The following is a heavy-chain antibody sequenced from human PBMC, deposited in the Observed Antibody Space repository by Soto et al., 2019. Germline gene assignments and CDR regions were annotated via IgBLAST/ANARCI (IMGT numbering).Heavy chain of an antibody. J-gene: IGHJ4*02. Sequence: SVKVSCKASGGTFSSYAFSWVRQAPGQGLEWMGGIIRIFHTPTYAQKFQGRVTITADESTSTAYMELISLRSDDTAVYYCVHRRNGYNSAFFDFWGQGTLVTVSS. CDR2: IIRIFHTP. CDR3: VHRRNGYNSAFFDF. D-gene: IGHD5-12*01. CDR1: GGTFSSYA. V-gene: IGHV1-69*13.